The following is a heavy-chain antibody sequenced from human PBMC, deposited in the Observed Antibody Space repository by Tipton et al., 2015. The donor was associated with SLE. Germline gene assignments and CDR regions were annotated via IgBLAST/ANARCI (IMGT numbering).Heavy chain of an antibody. CDR2: IKNGGST. D-gene: IGHD3-3*01. CDR3: ARGRVTIFGVVIIGRDAFDI. V-gene: IGHV4-34*01. J-gene: IGHJ3*02. CDR1: GGSFSGYY. Sequence: TLSLTCAVYGGSFSGYYWSWIRKPPGKGLEWIGEIKNGGSTNYNPSLKSRVTISVDTSKNQFSLKLSSVTAAETAVYYCARGRVTIFGVVIIGRDAFDIWGQGTMVTVSS.